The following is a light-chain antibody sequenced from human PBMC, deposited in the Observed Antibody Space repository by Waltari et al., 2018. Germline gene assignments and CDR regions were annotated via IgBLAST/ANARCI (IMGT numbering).Light chain of an antibody. V-gene: IGLV4-69*01. CDR2: VNSDGTH. CDR1: SGHSTYT. CDR3: QTWGTGTVV. J-gene: IGLJ2*01. Sequence: QLVLTQSPSASASLGASVKLTCTLSSGHSTYTIAWHPQQPEKGHRYLMRVNSDGTHSKGDGIPDRFSGSTSGGERHLTISSLQSEDEADYYCQTWGTGTVVFGGGTKLTVL.